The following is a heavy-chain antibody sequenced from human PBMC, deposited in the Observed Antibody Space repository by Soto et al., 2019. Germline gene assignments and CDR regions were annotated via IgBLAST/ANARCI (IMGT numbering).Heavy chain of an antibody. V-gene: IGHV3-30*18. J-gene: IGHJ4*02. CDR2: ISYDGSNT. Sequence: GGSLRLSCAGAGFIFSNYDMHWVRQAPGKGLEWVALISYDGSNTYSADSVKGRFTISRDNSKNTLYLQTNSLRPEDTAVYYCVKGRGGSAEFDSWGQGTLVTVS. CDR3: VKGRGGSAEFDS. D-gene: IGHD3-10*01. CDR1: GFIFSNYD.